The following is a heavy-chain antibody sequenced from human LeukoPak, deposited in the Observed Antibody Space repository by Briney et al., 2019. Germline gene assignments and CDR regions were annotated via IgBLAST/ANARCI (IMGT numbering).Heavy chain of an antibody. D-gene: IGHD3-3*01. CDR2: VDPEDGET. J-gene: IGHJ3*02. Sequence: ASVKVSCKVSGYTFTDYYKHWVQQAPGKGLEWMGLVDPEDGETIYAEKFQGRVTITADTSTDTAYMGLSSLRSEDTAVYYCATASSAITIFGVVIVNNAFDIWGQGTMVTVSS. CDR3: ATASSAITIFGVVIVNNAFDI. V-gene: IGHV1-69-2*01. CDR1: GYTFTDYY.